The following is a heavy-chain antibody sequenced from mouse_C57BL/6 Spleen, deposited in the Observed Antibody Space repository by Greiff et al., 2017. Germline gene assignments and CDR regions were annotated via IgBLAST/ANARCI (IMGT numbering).Heavy chain of an antibody. D-gene: IGHD2-4*01. V-gene: IGHV1-55*01. CDR3: ARAYDYDSAMDY. Sequence: QVQLQQPGAELVKPGASVKMSCKASGYTFTSYWITWVKQRPGQGLEWIGDIYPGSGSTNYNEKFKSKATLTVDTSSSTAYMQLSSLTSEDSAVYYGARAYDYDSAMDYWGQGTSVTVSS. CDR1: GYTFTSYW. CDR2: IYPGSGST. J-gene: IGHJ4*01.